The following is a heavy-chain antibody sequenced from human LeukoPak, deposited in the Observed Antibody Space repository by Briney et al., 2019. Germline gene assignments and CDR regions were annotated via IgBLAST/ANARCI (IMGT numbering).Heavy chain of an antibody. J-gene: IGHJ4*02. Sequence: SETLSLTCAVSGGSINTGNWWSWVRQTPGKGLEWIGYIYYSGSTNYNPSLKSRVTISVDTSKNQFSLKLSSVTAADTAVYYCARNYYDSSGYLRPFDYWGQGTLVTVSS. CDR3: ARNYYDSSGYLRPFDY. D-gene: IGHD3-22*01. CDR2: IYYSGST. V-gene: IGHV4-4*02. CDR1: GGSINTGNW.